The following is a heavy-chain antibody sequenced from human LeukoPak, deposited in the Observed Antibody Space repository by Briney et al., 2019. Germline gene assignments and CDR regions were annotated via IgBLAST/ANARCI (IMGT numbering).Heavy chain of an antibody. CDR1: GGSFSGYY. Sequence: SETLSLTCAVYGGSFSGYYWSWIRQPPGKGLEWIGEINHSGSTNYNPSLKSRVTISVDTSKNRFSLKLSSVTAADTAVYYCARVPGKYSYGSEYFDYWGQGTLVTVSS. D-gene: IGHD5-18*01. V-gene: IGHV4-34*01. CDR2: INHSGST. J-gene: IGHJ4*02. CDR3: ARVPGKYSYGSEYFDY.